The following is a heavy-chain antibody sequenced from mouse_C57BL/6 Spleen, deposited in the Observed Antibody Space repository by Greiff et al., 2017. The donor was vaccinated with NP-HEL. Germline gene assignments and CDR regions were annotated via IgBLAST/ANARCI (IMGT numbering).Heavy chain of an antibody. V-gene: IGHV5-4*01. CDR3: AREETGTGFDY. Sequence: EVHLVESGGGLVKPGGSLKLSCAASGFTFSSYAMSWVRQTPEKRLEWVATISDGGSYTYYPDNVKGRFTISRDNAKNNLYLQMSHLKSEDTAMYYCAREETGTGFDYWGQGTTLTVSS. D-gene: IGHD4-1*01. CDR1: GFTFSSYA. J-gene: IGHJ2*01. CDR2: ISDGGSYT.